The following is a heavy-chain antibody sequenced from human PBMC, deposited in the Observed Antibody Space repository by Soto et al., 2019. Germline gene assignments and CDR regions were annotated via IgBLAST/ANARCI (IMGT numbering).Heavy chain of an antibody. CDR3: ANYPTTVTSDY. D-gene: IGHD4-17*01. CDR2: IYYSGST. CDR1: GGSVTTGSYY. J-gene: IGHJ4*02. Sequence: QVQLQESGPGLVKPSETLSLTCTVSGGSVTTGSYYWSWIRQPPGKGLEWIGYIYYSGSTNYNPSLKSRVTISVVTSKNPFSLKLRSVTAADTAVYYCANYPTTVTSDYWGQGTLVTVSS. V-gene: IGHV4-61*01.